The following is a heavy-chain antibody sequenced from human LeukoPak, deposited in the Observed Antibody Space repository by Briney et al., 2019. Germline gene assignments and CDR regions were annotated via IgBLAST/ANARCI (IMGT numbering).Heavy chain of an antibody. CDR3: GSQLRGYCSSTSCYMAEAFDI. J-gene: IGHJ3*02. CDR1: GYSFTSYW. D-gene: IGHD2-2*02. Sequence: GESLKISCKGSGYSFTSYWIGWVRQMPGKGLEWMGIIYPGDSDTRYSPSFQGQVTISADKSISTAYLQWSSLKASATAMYSCGSQLRGYCSSTSCYMAEAFDIWGQGTMVTVSS. V-gene: IGHV5-51*01. CDR2: IYPGDSDT.